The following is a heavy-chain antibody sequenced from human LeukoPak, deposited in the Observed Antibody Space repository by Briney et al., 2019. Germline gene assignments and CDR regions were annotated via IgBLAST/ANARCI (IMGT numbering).Heavy chain of an antibody. CDR1: GYTFTSYD. Sequence: ASVKVSYKASGYTFTSYDINWVRQATGQGLEWMGWMNPNSGNTGYAQKFQGRVTMTRNTSISTAYMELSSLRSEDTAVYYCAVTGYSSSWYGSYYYYGMDVWGQGTTVTVSS. D-gene: IGHD6-13*01. J-gene: IGHJ6*02. CDR2: MNPNSGNT. V-gene: IGHV1-8*01. CDR3: AVTGYSSSWYGSYYYYGMDV.